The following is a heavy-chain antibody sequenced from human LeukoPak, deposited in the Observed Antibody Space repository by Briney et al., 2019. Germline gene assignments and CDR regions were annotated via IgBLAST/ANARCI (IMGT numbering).Heavy chain of an antibody. CDR3: ARETTNYYFYGMDV. Sequence: ASVKVSCKASGGTFISYAISWVRQATGQGLEWMGWMNPNSGNTGYAQKFQGRVTMTRNTSISTAYMELSSLRSEDTAVYYCARETTNYYFYGMDVWGQGTTVTVSS. CDR1: GGTFISYA. V-gene: IGHV1-8*02. D-gene: IGHD1-7*01. CDR2: MNPNSGNT. J-gene: IGHJ6*02.